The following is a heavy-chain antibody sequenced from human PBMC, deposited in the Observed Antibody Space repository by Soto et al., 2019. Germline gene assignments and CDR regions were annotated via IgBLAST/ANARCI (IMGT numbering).Heavy chain of an antibody. J-gene: IGHJ4*02. D-gene: IGHD5-12*01. CDR3: ARVEADIVATNNFDY. CDR1: GFTFSSYW. V-gene: IGHV3-74*01. Sequence: EVQLVESGGGLVQPGGSLRLSCAASGFTFSSYWMHWVRQAPGKGLVWVSRINSDGSSTSYADSVKGRFTISRDNAKNTLDLQMNSLRAEDTAVYYCARVEADIVATNNFDYWGQGTLVTVSS. CDR2: INSDGSST.